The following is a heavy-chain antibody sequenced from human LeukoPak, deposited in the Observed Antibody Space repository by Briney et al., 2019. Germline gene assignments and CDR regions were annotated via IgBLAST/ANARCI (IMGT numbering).Heavy chain of an antibody. Sequence: SETLSLTCAVYGGSLRCYYWSWLRQPPGKGLEWIGEINHSGSTNYNPSLKSRVTISVDASKNQFSLKLSSVTAADTAVYYCARVRSSGWYSGIDYWGQGTLVTVSS. CDR2: INHSGST. V-gene: IGHV4-34*01. J-gene: IGHJ4*02. D-gene: IGHD6-19*01. CDR3: ARVRSSGWYSGIDY. CDR1: GGSLRCYY.